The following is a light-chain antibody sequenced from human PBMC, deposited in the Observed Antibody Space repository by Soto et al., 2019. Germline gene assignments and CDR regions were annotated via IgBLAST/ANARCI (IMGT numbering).Light chain of an antibody. Sequence: DIQMTQYPSSLSASVGDRVTITCQASQDVREYLNWYQQKPGMAPKLLIYDASNLETGVPSRFSGSGSGTHFILTISNLQPEDFATYFCQQYENLRTFGGGTKVEIK. CDR1: QDVREY. CDR3: QQYENLRT. V-gene: IGKV1-33*01. J-gene: IGKJ4*01. CDR2: DAS.